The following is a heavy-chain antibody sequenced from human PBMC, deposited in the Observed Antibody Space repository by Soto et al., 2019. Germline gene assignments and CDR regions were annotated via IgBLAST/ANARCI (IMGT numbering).Heavy chain of an antibody. CDR3: ARDRGGEAAPPDY. J-gene: IGHJ4*02. CDR1: GGSVSSGSYY. V-gene: IGHV4-61*01. Sequence: ETLSRTCPVSGGSVSSGSYYWSWIRQPPGKGLEWIGYIYYSGSTNYNPSLKSRVTISVDTSKNQFSLKLSSVTAADTAVYYCARDRGGEAAPPDYWGQGTLVTVYS. CDR2: IYYSGST. D-gene: IGHD3-16*01.